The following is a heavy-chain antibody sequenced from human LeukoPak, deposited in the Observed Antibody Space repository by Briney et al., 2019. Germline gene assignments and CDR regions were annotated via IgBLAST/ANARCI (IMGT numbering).Heavy chain of an antibody. CDR1: GYTSTDYY. CDR2: INPTSAGT. CDR3: ASAYCSGGDCYSFDY. V-gene: IGHV1-2*02. D-gene: IGHD2-15*01. J-gene: IGHJ4*02. Sequence: GASVKVSCKASGYTSTDYYMHWVRQAPGLGLEWMGWINPTSAGTNYAQNFRGRVTMTRDTSMSTAFMELSRLSSDDTAVYYCASAYCSGGDCYSFDYWGQGTLVTISS.